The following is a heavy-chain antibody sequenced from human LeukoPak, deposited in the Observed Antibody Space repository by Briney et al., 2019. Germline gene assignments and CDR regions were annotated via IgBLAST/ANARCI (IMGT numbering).Heavy chain of an antibody. D-gene: IGHD3-22*01. V-gene: IGHV3-30-3*01. CDR1: GFTFSSYA. J-gene: IGHJ4*02. CDR3: ARDTPYYHDSSGSYFDY. Sequence: GGSLRLSCAASGFTFSSYAMHWVRQAPGKGLEWVAVISYDGSNKYYADSVKGRFTISRDNSKNTLYLQMNSLRAEDTAVYYCARDTPYYHDSSGSYFDYWGQGTLVTVSS. CDR2: ISYDGSNK.